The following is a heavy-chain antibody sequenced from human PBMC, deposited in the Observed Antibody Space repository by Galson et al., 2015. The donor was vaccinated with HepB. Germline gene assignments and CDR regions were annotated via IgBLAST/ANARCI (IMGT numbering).Heavy chain of an antibody. Sequence: QSGAEVKKPGESLRISCKGSGYSFTSYWISWVRQMPGKGLEWMGRIDPSDSYTNYSPSFQGHVTISADKSISTAYLQWSSLKASDTAMYYCARLRIVGAITAPYDAFDIWGQGTMVTVSS. J-gene: IGHJ3*02. CDR2: IDPSDSYT. V-gene: IGHV5-10-1*01. CDR1: GYSFTSYW. CDR3: ARLRIVGAITAPYDAFDI. D-gene: IGHD1-26*01.